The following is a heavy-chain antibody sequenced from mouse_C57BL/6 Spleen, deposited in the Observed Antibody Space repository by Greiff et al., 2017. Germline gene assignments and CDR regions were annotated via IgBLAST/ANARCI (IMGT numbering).Heavy chain of an antibody. CDR3: ARSGDSLAWFAY. Sequence: QVQLQQSGAELVKPGASVKISCKASGYAFSSYWMNWVKQRPGKGLEWIGQIYPGDGDTNYNGKFKGKATLTADKSSSTAYMQLSSLTSEDSAVYFCARSGDSLAWFAYWGQGTLVTVSA. CDR2: IYPGDGDT. CDR1: GYAFSSYW. V-gene: IGHV1-80*01. J-gene: IGHJ3*01. D-gene: IGHD3-3*01.